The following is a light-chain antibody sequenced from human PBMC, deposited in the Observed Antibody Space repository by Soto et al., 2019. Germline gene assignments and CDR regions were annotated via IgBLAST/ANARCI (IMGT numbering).Light chain of an antibody. CDR2: RND. CDR1: SSNVGSNS. V-gene: IGLV1-44*01. J-gene: IGLJ3*02. CDR3: ATWEDSLNGVV. Sequence: QSVLTQPPSASGTPGQRVTISCSGSSSNVGSNSVNWYQHLPGTAPKLLIYRNDQRPSGVPNRFSGSKSGTSASLAISGLQSEDETDYYCATWEDSLNGVVFGGGTKLTVL.